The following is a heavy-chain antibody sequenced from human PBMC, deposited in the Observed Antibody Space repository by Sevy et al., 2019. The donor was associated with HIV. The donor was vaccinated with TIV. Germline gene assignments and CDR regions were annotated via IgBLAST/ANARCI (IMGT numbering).Heavy chain of an antibody. D-gene: IGHD3-10*01. J-gene: IGHJ4*02. CDR3: ARVGVRGVKGAFDY. Sequence: GGSLRLSCAVSGFSFDSYGMTWVRQAPGKGLVWVSRINSDGSSTSYADSVKGRFTISRDNAKNTLYLQMNSLRAEDTAVYYCARVGVRGVKGAFDYWGQGTLVTVSS. V-gene: IGHV3-74*01. CDR2: INSDGSST. CDR1: GFSFDSYG.